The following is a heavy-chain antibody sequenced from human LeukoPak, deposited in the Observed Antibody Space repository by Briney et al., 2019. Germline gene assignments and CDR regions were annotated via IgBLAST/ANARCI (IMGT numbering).Heavy chain of an antibody. V-gene: IGHV4-28*01. Sequence: ASETLSLTCAVSGYSISSSNWWGWIRQPPGKGLEWIGYIYYSGSTYYNPSLKSRVTMSVDTSKNQFSLKLSSVTAVDTAVYYCASKYCSGGSCYFDYWGQGTLVTVSS. CDR1: GYSISSSNW. D-gene: IGHD2-15*01. J-gene: IGHJ4*02. CDR3: ASKYCSGGSCYFDY. CDR2: IYYSGST.